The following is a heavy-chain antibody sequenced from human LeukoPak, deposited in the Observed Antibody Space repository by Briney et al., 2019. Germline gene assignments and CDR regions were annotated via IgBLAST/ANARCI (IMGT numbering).Heavy chain of an antibody. D-gene: IGHD2-21*01. CDR2: ISSSSGTL. Sequence: GGSLRLSCAASGFTFGTYSMNWVRQAPGKGLEWVSYISSSSGTLYYADSVKGRFTISRDNAKNSLYPQMNNLRVEDTAIYYCAKGFHSDYCGNFHHWGQGTLVTVSS. V-gene: IGHV3-48*01. CDR1: GFTFGTYS. CDR3: AKGFHSDYCGNFHH. J-gene: IGHJ4*02.